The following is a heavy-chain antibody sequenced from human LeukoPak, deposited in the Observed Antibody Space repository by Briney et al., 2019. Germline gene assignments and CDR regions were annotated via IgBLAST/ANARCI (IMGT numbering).Heavy chain of an antibody. V-gene: IGHV4-4*07. Sequence: SETLSLTCTVSGGSISSYDWSWIRQPAGKGLEWIGRIYSSGSTNSNPSLKSRVTISVDSSKNQFSLKLTSVTAADTAVYYCARRFDTSGWVDYWGQGTLVTVSS. CDR3: ARRFDTSGWVDY. CDR1: GGSISSYD. J-gene: IGHJ4*02. CDR2: IYSSGST. D-gene: IGHD6-19*01.